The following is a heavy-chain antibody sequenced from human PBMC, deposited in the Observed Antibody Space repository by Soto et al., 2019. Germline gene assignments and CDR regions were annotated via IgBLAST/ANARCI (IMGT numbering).Heavy chain of an antibody. V-gene: IGHV1-8*01. CDR3: TGGPPNWGFDS. CDR2: MSPKTANT. CDR1: GYTFTSYD. D-gene: IGHD7-27*01. Sequence: ASVKVSCKASGYTFTSYDINWVRQTAGQGLGWMGWMSPKTANTGYAQKFQDRVTMTRSTSISTAYMELSSLTSEDTAVYYCTGGPPNWGFDSWGQGTPVTVS. J-gene: IGHJ5*01.